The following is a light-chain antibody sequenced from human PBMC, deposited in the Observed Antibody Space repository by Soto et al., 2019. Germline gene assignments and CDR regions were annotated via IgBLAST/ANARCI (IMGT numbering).Light chain of an antibody. CDR2: GAS. Sequence: EIVMTQSPATLSVSPGERVTLSCRASQDIRSSLAWYQQKPGQAHRLLIYGASIRATGVPATFSGSGSGTEFTLSISSLQSEHLGVYYCQQDSSWPITFGGGTKVEIK. CDR1: QDIRSS. V-gene: IGKV3-15*01. CDR3: QQDSSWPIT. J-gene: IGKJ4*01.